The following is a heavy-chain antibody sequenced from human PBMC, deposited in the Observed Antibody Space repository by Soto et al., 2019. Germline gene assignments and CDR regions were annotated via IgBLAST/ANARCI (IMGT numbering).Heavy chain of an antibody. CDR1: GGSFSGYY. Sequence: SETLSLTCAVYGGSFSGYYWSWIRQPPGKGLEWIGEINHSGSTNYNPSLKSRVTISVDTSKNQFSLKLSSVTAADTAVYYCASFRVITITRSYYYYYGMDVWGQGTTVTVSS. CDR3: ASFRVITITRSYYYYYGMDV. D-gene: IGHD3-22*01. V-gene: IGHV4-34*01. J-gene: IGHJ6*02. CDR2: INHSGST.